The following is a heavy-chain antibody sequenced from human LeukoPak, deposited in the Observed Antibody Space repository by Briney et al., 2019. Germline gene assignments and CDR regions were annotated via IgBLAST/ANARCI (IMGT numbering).Heavy chain of an antibody. D-gene: IGHD3-22*01. CDR3: ARYDSSGYYYYFDY. Sequence: GGSLRLSCAASGFTVSSNYMSWVRQAPGKGLEWVSVIYSCGSTYYADSVKGRFTISRDNSKNTLYLQMNSLRAEDTAVYYCARYDSSGYYYYFDYWGQGTLVTVSS. CDR2: IYSCGST. V-gene: IGHV3-66*01. J-gene: IGHJ4*02. CDR1: GFTVSSNY.